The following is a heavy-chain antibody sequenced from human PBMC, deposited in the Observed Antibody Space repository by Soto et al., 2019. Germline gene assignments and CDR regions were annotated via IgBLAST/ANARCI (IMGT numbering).Heavy chain of an antibody. CDR2: IYWDGDR. CDR3: VHSRCGGDCLQSYSSHYYYGMDI. CDR1: GFSLSTGGMV. V-gene: IGHV2-5*02. Sequence: QITLKESGPTLVKPTQTLAQTCTLSGFSLSTGGMVVGWIRRPPGKALEWLALIYWDGDRRYSPSLMNRLTIAKDTSKNQVVLTMTNMDPVDTATYYCVHSRCGGDCLQSYSSHYYYGMDIWGQGTTVTVSS. J-gene: IGHJ6*02. D-gene: IGHD2-21*02.